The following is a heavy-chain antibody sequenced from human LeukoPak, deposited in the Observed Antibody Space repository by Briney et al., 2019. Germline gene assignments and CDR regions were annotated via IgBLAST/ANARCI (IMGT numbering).Heavy chain of an antibody. D-gene: IGHD2-2*01. CDR1: GYTFTSYG. CDR3: ARVVPVYYYMDV. J-gene: IGHJ6*03. V-gene: IGHV1-18*01. Sequence: ASVKVSCKASGYTFTSYGISWVRQAPGQGLEWMGWISAYNGNTNYAQKLQGRVTMTRDMSTGTVYMELSSLRSEDTAVYYCARVVPVYYYMDVWGKGTTVTVSS. CDR2: ISAYNGNT.